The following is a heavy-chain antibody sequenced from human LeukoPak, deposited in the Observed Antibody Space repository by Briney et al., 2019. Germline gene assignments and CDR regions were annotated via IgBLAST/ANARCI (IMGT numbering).Heavy chain of an antibody. J-gene: IGHJ6*03. CDR3: ARNLVGASDYYYYMDV. Sequence: SETLSLTSTVSGGSISSYYWSWIRQPPGKGLEWIGYIYYSGSTNYNPSLKSRVTISVDTSKNQFSLKLSSVTAADTAVYYCARNLVGASDYYYYMDVWGKGTTVTVSS. CDR1: GGSISSYY. D-gene: IGHD1-26*01. V-gene: IGHV4-59*01. CDR2: IYYSGST.